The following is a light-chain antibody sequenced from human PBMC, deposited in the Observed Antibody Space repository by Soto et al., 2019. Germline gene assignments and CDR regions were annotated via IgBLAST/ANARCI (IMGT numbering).Light chain of an antibody. Sequence: IVLTQSPGTLSLSPGERATLSCRASQSVSSNYLAWYQQIPGQAPRLLIYGVSSRAAGIPDRFSGSGSGTDFTLTINRLEPEELAVYYGQQYHNTPITFGQGTRLEIK. V-gene: IGKV3-20*01. J-gene: IGKJ5*01. CDR3: QQYHNTPIT. CDR2: GVS. CDR1: QSVSSNY.